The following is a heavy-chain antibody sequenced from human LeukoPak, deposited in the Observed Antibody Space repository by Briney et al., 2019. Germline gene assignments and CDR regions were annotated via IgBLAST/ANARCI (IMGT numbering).Heavy chain of an antibody. V-gene: IGHV1-24*01. J-gene: IGHJ6*02. CDR1: GYTLTELS. CDR3: ATDPLVDYGDYNPYYYYGMDV. CDR2: FDPEDGET. D-gene: IGHD4-17*01. Sequence: ASVKVSCKVSGYTLTELSMHWVRQAPGKGLEWTGGFDPEDGETIYAQKFQGRVTMTEDTSTDTAYMELSSLRSEDTAVYYCATDPLVDYGDYNPYYYYGMDVWGQGTTVTVSS.